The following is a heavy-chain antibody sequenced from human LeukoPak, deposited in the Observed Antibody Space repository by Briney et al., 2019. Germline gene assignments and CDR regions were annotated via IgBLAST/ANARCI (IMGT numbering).Heavy chain of an antibody. D-gene: IGHD3-9*01. CDR2: IYHSGST. CDR3: AGYDIHNWFDP. CDR1: GYSISSGYY. V-gene: IGHV4-38-2*02. Sequence: SETLSLTCTVSGYSISSGYYWGWIRQPPGKGLEWIGSIYHSGSTYYNPSRKSRVTISVDTSKNQFSLKLSSVTAADTAVYYCAGYDIHNWFDPWGQGTLVTVSS. J-gene: IGHJ5*02.